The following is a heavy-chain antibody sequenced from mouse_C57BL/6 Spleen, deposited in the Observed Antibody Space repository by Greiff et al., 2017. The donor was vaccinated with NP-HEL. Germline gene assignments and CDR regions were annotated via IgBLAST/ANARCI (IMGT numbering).Heavy chain of an antibody. V-gene: IGHV1-62-2*01. D-gene: IGHD2-1*01. Sequence: VQLQQSGAELVKPGASVKLSCKASGYTFTEYTIHWVKQRSGQGLEWIGWFYPGSGSIKYNEKFKDKATLTADKSSSTVYIELSRLTSEDSAVYFCARHEENYGNYRSWFAYWGQGTLVTVSA. CDR2: FYPGSGSI. J-gene: IGHJ3*01. CDR3: ARHEENYGNYRSWFAY. CDR1: GYTFTEYT.